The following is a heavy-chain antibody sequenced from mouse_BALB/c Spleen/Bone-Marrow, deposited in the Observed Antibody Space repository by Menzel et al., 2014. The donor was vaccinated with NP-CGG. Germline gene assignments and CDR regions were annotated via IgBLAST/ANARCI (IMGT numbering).Heavy chain of an antibody. V-gene: IGHV1-9*01. CDR2: ILPGSVST. CDR3: ARRGISWFAY. Sequence: QVQLQQSGAELMKPGASVKISCKATGYTFSSYWIEWVKQRPGHGLEWIGEILPGSVSTNYNEKFKGKATFTADTSSNTAYMQLSSLTSEDSAVYYCARRGISWFAYWGQGTLVTVSA. J-gene: IGHJ3*01. CDR1: GYTFSSYW.